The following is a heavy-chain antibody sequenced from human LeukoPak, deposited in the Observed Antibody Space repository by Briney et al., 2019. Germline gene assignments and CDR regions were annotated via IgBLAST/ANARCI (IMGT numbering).Heavy chain of an antibody. CDR1: GYSFTTYW. Sequence: GKCLKISCKASGYSFTTYWIVWVRQMPGQGLEWMGIIHPGDSNTKHSPSFEGQVTISVDKSTSTAYLQWSSLKASDSAMYYCARRRGAVVAGPDYWGQGTLVTVSS. CDR2: IHPGDSNT. V-gene: IGHV5-51*01. CDR3: ARRRGAVVAGPDY. D-gene: IGHD6-19*01. J-gene: IGHJ4*02.